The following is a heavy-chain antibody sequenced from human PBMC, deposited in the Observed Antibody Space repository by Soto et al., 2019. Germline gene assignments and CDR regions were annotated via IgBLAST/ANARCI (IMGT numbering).Heavy chain of an antibody. V-gene: IGHV4-31*03. D-gene: IGHD2-2*01. J-gene: IGHJ5*02. Sequence: QVQLQESGPGLVKPSQTLSLTCTVSGGSISSGGYYWSWIRQHPGKGLEWIGYIYYSGSTYYNPSLKSRVTISLDTSKYQFSLTLSSVTATDTAVYYCARESTDLRWFDPWGQGTLVTVSP. CDR2: IYYSGST. CDR3: ARESTDLRWFDP. CDR1: GGSISSGGYY.